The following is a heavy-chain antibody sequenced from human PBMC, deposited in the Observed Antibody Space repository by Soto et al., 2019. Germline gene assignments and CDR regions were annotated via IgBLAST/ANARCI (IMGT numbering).Heavy chain of an antibody. CDR1: GFTFSSYE. J-gene: IGHJ3*02. CDR3: ASGDSSGYYYDDAFDI. CDR2: ISSSGSTI. Sequence: GGSLRLSCAASGFTFSSYEMNWVRQAPGKGLEWVSYISSSGSTIYYADSVKGRFTISRDNAKNSLYLQMNSLRAEDTAVYYCASGDSSGYYYDDAFDIWGQGTMVTVSS. D-gene: IGHD3-22*01. V-gene: IGHV3-48*03.